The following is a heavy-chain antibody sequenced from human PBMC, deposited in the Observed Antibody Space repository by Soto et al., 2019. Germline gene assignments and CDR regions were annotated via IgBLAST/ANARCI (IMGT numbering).Heavy chain of an antibody. CDR3: ARASRYWSSTSCYGDLQH. CDR2: IIRIFGTA. D-gene: IGHD2-2*01. CDR1: GGTFSSYA. Sequence: SVKVSCKASGGTFSSYAISRVRQARGQGLEWLGGIIRIFGTANYAQKFQGRVTITADKYTSTAYMELSSLRSEDKAVYYWARASRYWSSTSCYGDLQHWGPG. J-gene: IGHJ1*01. V-gene: IGHV1-69*06.